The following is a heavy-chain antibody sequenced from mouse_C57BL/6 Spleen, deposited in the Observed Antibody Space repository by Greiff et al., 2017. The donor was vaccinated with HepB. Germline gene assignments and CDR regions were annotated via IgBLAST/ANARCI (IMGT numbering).Heavy chain of an antibody. D-gene: IGHD2-1*01. CDR3: ARREDGNNAY. Sequence: VKLVESGAELARPGASVKLSCKASGYTFTSYGISWVKQRTGQGLEWIGEIYPRSGNTYYNEKFKGKATLTADKSSSTAYMELRSLTSEDSAVYFCARREDGNNAYWGQGTLVTVSA. V-gene: IGHV1-81*01. CDR1: GYTFTSYG. CDR2: IYPRSGNT. J-gene: IGHJ3*01.